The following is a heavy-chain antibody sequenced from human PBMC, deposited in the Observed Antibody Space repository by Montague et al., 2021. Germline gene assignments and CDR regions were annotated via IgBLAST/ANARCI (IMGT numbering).Heavy chain of an antibody. V-gene: IGHV3-74*01. CDR3: VRDLNWAVDY. D-gene: IGHD7-27*01. CDR2: ISPDGSWT. J-gene: IGHJ4*02. Sequence: SLSFSASGFTFSNYWMHWVRQAPGKGLLWVSRISPDGSWTNYADSVRGRFTISRDNTKNTLYLQMSSLRAEDTALYYCVRDLNWAVDYWGQGTLVTVSS. CDR1: GFTFSNYW.